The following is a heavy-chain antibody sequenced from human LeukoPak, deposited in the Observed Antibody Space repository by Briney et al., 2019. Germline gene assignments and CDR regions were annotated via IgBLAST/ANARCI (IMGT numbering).Heavy chain of an antibody. Sequence: SGGSLRLSCAASGFTFSSYAMSWVRQAPGKGLEWASAISGSGGSTYYTDSVKGRFTISRDNSKNTLYLLMNSLRAEDTAVYYCATYRTAAAGPFDYWGQGTLVTVSS. J-gene: IGHJ4*02. CDR2: ISGSGGST. V-gene: IGHV3-23*01. D-gene: IGHD6-13*01. CDR3: ATYRTAAAGPFDY. CDR1: GFTFSSYA.